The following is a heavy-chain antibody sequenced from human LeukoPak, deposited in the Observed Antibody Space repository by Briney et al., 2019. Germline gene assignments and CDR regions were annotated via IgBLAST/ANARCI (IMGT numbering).Heavy chain of an antibody. CDR2: IREDGSEI. CDR3: ARHWAHLDY. D-gene: IGHD7-27*01. V-gene: IGHV3-7*01. CDR1: GFTFNTYW. Sequence: GGSLRLSCVGSGFTFNTYWMNWVRQAPGKGLEWVANIREDGSEIYYLDSVKGRFTIFRDNAKNSLYLQMNGLRAEDTAVYYCARHWAHLDYWGQGTLVTVSS. J-gene: IGHJ4*02.